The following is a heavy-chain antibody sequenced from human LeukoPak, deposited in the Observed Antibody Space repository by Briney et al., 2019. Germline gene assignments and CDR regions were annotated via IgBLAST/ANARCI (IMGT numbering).Heavy chain of an antibody. CDR2: ISGSGGST. CDR3: AKLSGLLLRSNVDY. CDR1: GFTFSSYA. V-gene: IGHV3-23*01. Sequence: GGSLRLSCAASGFTFSSYAMSWVHQAPGKGLEWVSAISGSGGSTYYADSVKGRFTISRDNSKNTPYLQMNSLRAEDTAVYYCAKLSGLLLRSNVDYWGQGTLVTVSS. J-gene: IGHJ4*02. D-gene: IGHD3-22*01.